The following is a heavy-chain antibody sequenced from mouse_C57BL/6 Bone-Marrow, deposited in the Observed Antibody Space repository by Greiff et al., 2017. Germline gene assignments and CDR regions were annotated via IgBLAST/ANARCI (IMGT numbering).Heavy chain of an antibody. CDR1: GYTFTSYG. CDR2: ISPRSGNT. CDR3: ARFAAQATGY. D-gene: IGHD3-2*02. J-gene: IGHJ2*01. V-gene: IGHV1-81*01. Sequence: VQLQQSGAELARPGASVKLSCKASGYTFTSYGISWVKQRPGQGLELIGEISPRSGNTYYNEKFKGKATLTADKSSSTAYMELRRLTSEDSAVYFCARFAAQATGYWGQGTTLTVSS.